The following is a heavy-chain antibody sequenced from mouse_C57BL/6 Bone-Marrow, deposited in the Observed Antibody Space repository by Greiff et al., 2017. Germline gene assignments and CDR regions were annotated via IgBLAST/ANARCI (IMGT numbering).Heavy chain of an antibody. CDR2: IDPSDSYT. Sequence: QVQLQQPGAELVRPGTSVKLSCKASGYTFTSYWMHWVKQRTGQGLEWIGVIDPSDSYTNYNQKFKGKATLTVDTSSSTAYMQLSSLTSEDSAVYYCARSPITTVVVRTYFDYWGQGTTLTVSS. CDR1: GYTFTSYW. CDR3: ARSPITTVVVRTYFDY. V-gene: IGHV1-59*01. D-gene: IGHD1-1*01. J-gene: IGHJ2*01.